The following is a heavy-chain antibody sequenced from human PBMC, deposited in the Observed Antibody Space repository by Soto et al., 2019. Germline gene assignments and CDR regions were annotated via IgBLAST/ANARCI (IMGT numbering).Heavy chain of an antibody. J-gene: IGHJ6*02. Sequence: EVKLLDSGGGLVQTGGSLRRSCTASGFTFSSYAMSWVRQAPGKGLDWVSVISGSGDITYSADSVKGRFTISRDNSKNTLYLQMNSLRAEDTAVYHCAKGITDTGGFYYYSMDVWGQGIAVTVSS. CDR2: ISGSGDIT. V-gene: IGHV3-23*01. CDR3: AKGITDTGGFYYYSMDV. D-gene: IGHD3-16*01. CDR1: GFTFSSYA.